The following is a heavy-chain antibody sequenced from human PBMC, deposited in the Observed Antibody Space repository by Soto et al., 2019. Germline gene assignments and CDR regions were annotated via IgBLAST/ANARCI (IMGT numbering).Heavy chain of an antibody. V-gene: IGHV4-4*07. CDR2: INTSGTT. CDR1: GRSMSGYY. D-gene: IGHD3-9*01. Sequence: QVQLQESGPGVVKASETLSLTCTVSGRSMSGYYWSWIRQPAGERLEWIGRINTSGTTDFNPSLKGRVTMSVDTSKNQFSLKLTSVTAADTALYYCAREDYYDTGYYVVWGQGTQVTVSS. CDR3: AREDYYDTGYYVV. J-gene: IGHJ4*02.